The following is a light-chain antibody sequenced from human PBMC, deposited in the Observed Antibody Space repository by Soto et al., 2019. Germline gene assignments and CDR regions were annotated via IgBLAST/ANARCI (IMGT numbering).Light chain of an antibody. V-gene: IGKV2-30*01. CDR1: ESLVFSDGNTY. J-gene: IGKJ1*01. CDR2: KVS. Sequence: DVVMTQSPLFLPVTLGQPASISCRSSESLVFSDGNTYLTWLHQRPGQSPRSLIYKVSKRGSWVPDRLSGSGSGTDFTLKISRVEAEDVELYYCVQGTHWPRTFGQGTKVEIK. CDR3: VQGTHWPRT.